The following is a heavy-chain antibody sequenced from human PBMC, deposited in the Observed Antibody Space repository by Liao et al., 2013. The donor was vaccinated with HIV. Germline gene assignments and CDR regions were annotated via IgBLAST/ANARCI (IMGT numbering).Heavy chain of an antibody. CDR2: MFTSGST. Sequence: QVQLQESGPGLVKTSETLSLTCTVSGGSISSYYWSWIRQPAGKGLEWIGRMFTSGSTDYNPSLKSRVTMSLDTSKNQFSLKLSSVTAADTAIYYCASHFSWNQYALNWFESWGHGILVTVS. J-gene: IGHJ5*01. D-gene: IGHD1-14*01. CDR1: GGSISSYY. CDR3: ASHFSWNQYALNWFES. V-gene: IGHV4-4*07.